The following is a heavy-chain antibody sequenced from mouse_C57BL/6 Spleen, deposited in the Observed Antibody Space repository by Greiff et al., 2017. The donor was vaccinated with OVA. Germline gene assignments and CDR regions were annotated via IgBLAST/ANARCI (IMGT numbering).Heavy chain of an antibody. CDR3: ARDGYFDV. J-gene: IGHJ1*03. Sequence: QVQLQQPGAELVMPGASVKLSCKASGYTFNSYWMHWVKQRPGQGLEWIGEIDPSDSYTNYNQKFKGKSTLTVDKSASTAYKQLGSLTSVDSAVYYCARDGYFDVWGTRTTVTVSS. V-gene: IGHV1-69*01. CDR2: IDPSDSYT. CDR1: GYTFNSYW. D-gene: IGHD1-1*01.